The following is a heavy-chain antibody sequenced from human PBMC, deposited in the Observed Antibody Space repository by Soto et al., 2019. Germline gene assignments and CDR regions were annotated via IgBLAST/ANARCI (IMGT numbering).Heavy chain of an antibody. J-gene: IGHJ4*02. CDR3: VITRLWPQGLAFGFDY. D-gene: IGHD2-21*01. CDR1: GGSISSSSYY. V-gene: IGHV4-39*01. Sequence: SETLSLTCTVSGGSISSSSYYWGWIRQPPGKGLEWIGSIYYSGSTYYNPSLKSRVTISVDTSKNQFSLKLSSVTAADTAVYYCVITRLWPQGLAFGFDYWGQGTLVTVSS. CDR2: IYYSGST.